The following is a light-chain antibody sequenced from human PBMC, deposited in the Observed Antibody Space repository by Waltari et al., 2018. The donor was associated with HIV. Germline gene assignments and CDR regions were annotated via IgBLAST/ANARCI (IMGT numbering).Light chain of an antibody. CDR3: AAWDDSRSGSVV. Sequence: QSVLTQPPSASGAPGQRVSISCSGGNSNIGRYAVSWYQQLPGPAPKLLLYSNTQRPAGVPDRFSGSNSGTSASLAIGGLQSEDEADYCCAAWDDSRSGSVVFGGGTKLTVL. CDR2: SNT. CDR1: NSNIGRYA. J-gene: IGLJ2*01. V-gene: IGLV1-44*01.